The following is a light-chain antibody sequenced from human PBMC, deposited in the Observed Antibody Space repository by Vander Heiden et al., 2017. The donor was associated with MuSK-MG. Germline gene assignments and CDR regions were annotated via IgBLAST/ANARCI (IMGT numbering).Light chain of an antibody. CDR2: DDS. J-gene: IGLJ3*02. V-gene: IGLV3-21*02. CDR1: NIGSKS. Sequence: SYVLTQPPSVTVAPGQTARISCGGNNIGSKSVHWYQQKAGQAPVLVVYDDSDRPSGIPERFSGSNSGNTATLTISRVEAGDEADYYCQVWDNSSDQVVFGGGTKLTVL. CDR3: QVWDNSSDQVV.